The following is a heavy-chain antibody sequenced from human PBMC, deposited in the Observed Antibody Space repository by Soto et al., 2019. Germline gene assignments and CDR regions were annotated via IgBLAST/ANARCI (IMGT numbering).Heavy chain of an antibody. CDR2: ISSNGGST. Sequence: GGSLRLSCAASGFTFSSYAMHWVRQAPGKGLEYVSAISSNGGSTYYANSVKGRFTISRDNSKNTLYLQMGSLRAEDMAVYYCARADYYYMDVWGKGTTVTVSS. J-gene: IGHJ6*03. CDR1: GFTFSSYA. V-gene: IGHV3-64*01. CDR3: ARADYYYMDV.